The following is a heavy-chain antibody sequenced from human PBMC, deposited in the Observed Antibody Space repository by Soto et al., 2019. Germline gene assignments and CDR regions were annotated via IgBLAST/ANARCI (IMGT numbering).Heavy chain of an antibody. CDR2: IYSGGTT. CDR3: ASFLTAATGPFDY. Sequence: EVQLVETGGGLIQPGGSLRLSCAASGFTVSGNYMSWVRQAPGKGLEWVSVIYSGGTTYYADSVKGRFTISRDNSKNTLYLQMNSLRAEDTAVYYCASFLTAATGPFDYWGQASLVTLSS. V-gene: IGHV3-53*02. CDR1: GFTVSGNY. D-gene: IGHD1-26*01. J-gene: IGHJ4*02.